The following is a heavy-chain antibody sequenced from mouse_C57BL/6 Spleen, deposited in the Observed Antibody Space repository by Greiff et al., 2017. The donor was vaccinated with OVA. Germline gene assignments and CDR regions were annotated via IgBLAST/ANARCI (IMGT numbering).Heavy chain of an antibody. CDR1: GYAFSSSW. Sequence: QVTLKESGPELVKPGASVKISCKASGYAFSSSWMNWVKQRPGKGLEWIGRIYPGDGDTNYNGKFKGKATLTADKSSSTAYMQLSSLTSEDSAVYFCARGDGSWFAYWGQGTLVTVSA. D-gene: IGHD2-3*01. CDR3: ARGDGSWFAY. J-gene: IGHJ3*01. CDR2: IYPGDGDT. V-gene: IGHV1-82*01.